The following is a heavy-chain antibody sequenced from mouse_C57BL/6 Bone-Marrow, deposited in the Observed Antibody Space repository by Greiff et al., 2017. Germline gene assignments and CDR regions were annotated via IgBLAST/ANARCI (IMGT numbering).Heavy chain of an antibody. CDR2: IYPGSGNT. V-gene: IGHV1-76*01. CDR3: AVDGYYYFDY. CDR1: GYTFTDYY. J-gene: IGHJ2*01. Sequence: VQLQESGAELVRPGASVKLSCKASGYTFTDYYINWVKQRPGQGLEWIARIYPGSGNTYYNEKFKGKATLTAEKSSSTAYMQLSSLTSEDSAVYFCAVDGYYYFDYWGQGTTLTVSS. D-gene: IGHD2-3*01.